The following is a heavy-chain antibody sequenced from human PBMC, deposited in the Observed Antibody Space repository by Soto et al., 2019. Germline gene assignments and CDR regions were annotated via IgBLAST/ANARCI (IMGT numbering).Heavy chain of an antibody. J-gene: IGHJ3*01. D-gene: IGHD1-1*01. CDR1: RFTFSNYA. Sequence: GGSLRRSCAASRFTFSNYAMSWVRQAPGMALEWVSTLGVRSTYYAGSVKGRFTISSDNSNNALYLQMNSLRVGDTAAYHRAKGALVTPPGTTDLEVWGPGPMFTISS. CDR2: LGVRST. CDR3: AKGALVTPPGTTDLEV. V-gene: IGHV3-23*01.